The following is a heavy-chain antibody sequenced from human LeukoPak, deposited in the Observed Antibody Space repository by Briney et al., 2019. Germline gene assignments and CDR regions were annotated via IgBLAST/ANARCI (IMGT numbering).Heavy chain of an antibody. V-gene: IGHV1-8*01. CDR2: MKPNSGNT. J-gene: IGHJ4*02. Sequence: AVNVSCKASVYTFTRYDINWVRQATGQGRDGVGWMKPNSGNTGYAQKFQGRGTMTRDTAISTASMELRRLRSDDTAVYYCARGLRDFPAFDSWGQGTLVTVSS. CDR1: VYTFTRYD. D-gene: IGHD2-21*02. CDR3: ARGLRDFPAFDS.